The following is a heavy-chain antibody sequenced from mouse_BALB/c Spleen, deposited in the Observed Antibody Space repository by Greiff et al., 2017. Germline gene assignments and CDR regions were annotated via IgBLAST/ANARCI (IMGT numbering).Heavy chain of an antibody. V-gene: IGHV4-1*02. CDR2: INPDSSTI. CDR1: GFDFSRYW. J-gene: IGHJ4*01. Sequence: EVKLMESGGGLVQPGGSLKLSCAASGFDFSRYWMSWVRQAPGKGLEWIGEINPDSSTINYTPSLKDKFIISRDNAKNTLYLQMSKVRSEDTALYYCARQGILYAMDYWGQGTSVTVSS. CDR3: ARQGILYAMDY.